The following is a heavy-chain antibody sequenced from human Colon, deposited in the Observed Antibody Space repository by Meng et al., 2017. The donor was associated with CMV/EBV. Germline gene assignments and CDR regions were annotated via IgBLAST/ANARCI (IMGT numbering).Heavy chain of an antibody. CDR1: GFTFSSYA. Sequence: GESLKLSCAASGFTFSSYAMHRVRQAPGKGLGWVAVISYDGSNKYYADSVKGRFTISRDNSKNPPYLQMNSPRAEDTAVYYCARDSNGDYEYYYYYGMDVWGQGTMVTVSS. CDR3: ARDSNGDYEYYYYYGMDV. V-gene: IGHV3-30*04. CDR2: ISYDGSNK. D-gene: IGHD4-17*01. J-gene: IGHJ6*02.